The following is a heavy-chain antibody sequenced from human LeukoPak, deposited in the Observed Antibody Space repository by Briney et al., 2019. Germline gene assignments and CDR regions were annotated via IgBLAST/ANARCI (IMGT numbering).Heavy chain of an antibody. J-gene: IGHJ5*02. D-gene: IGHD4-23*01. V-gene: IGHV3-74*01. Sequence: GGSLRLSRAASGFTFSSYWMHWVRQAPGKGLVWVSRINSDGSSTSYADSVKGRFTISRDNAKNTLYLQMNGLRAEDTAVYYCARDTSYGGIPFDPWGQGTLVTVSS. CDR2: INSDGSST. CDR3: ARDTSYGGIPFDP. CDR1: GFTFSSYW.